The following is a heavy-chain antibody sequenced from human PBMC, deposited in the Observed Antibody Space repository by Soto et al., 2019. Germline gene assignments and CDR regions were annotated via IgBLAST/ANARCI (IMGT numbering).Heavy chain of an antibody. CDR1: GGTFSDYG. D-gene: IGHD3-16*01. Sequence: QVQLVQSGAEVKKPGSSVKVSCKASGGTFSDYGISWVRQAPGQGLEWMGGIIPVFGTTNYAQRFQGRVTISADESTGTVYMQLSSLRSDDTAVFYCASPWGTSDDAFTIWGQGTLVTVSS. CDR3: ASPWGTSDDAFTI. CDR2: IIPVFGTT. V-gene: IGHV1-69*01. J-gene: IGHJ3*02.